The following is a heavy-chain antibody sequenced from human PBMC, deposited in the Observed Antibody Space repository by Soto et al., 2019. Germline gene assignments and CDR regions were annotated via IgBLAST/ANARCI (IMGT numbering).Heavy chain of an antibody. V-gene: IGHV3-23*01. J-gene: IGHJ4*02. CDR2: ISGSGGTT. CDR3: AKYYYDRSGSPLAFDY. D-gene: IGHD3-22*01. Sequence: PGGSLRLSCAASGFTFSKYALSWVRQAPGKGLEWVSAISGSGGTTHYADPVKGRVTISRDNSKDTVFLQMNSLRAEDTAVYSCAKYYYDRSGSPLAFDYWGQGTLVTVSS. CDR1: GFTFSKYA.